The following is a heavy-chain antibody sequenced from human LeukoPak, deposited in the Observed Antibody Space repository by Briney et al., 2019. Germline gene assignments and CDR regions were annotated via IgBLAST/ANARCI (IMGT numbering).Heavy chain of an antibody. J-gene: IGHJ3*02. CDR1: GGSISSYY. D-gene: IGHD4-23*01. CDR3: AILPGRWLPRGAFDI. CDR2: IYTSGST. Sequence: PSETLSLTCTVSGGSISSYYWSWIRQPAGKGLEWIGRIYTSGSTNYNPSLKSRVTMSVDTSKNQFSLKLSSVTAADTAVYYCAILPGRWLPRGAFDIWGQGTMVTVSS. V-gene: IGHV4-4*07.